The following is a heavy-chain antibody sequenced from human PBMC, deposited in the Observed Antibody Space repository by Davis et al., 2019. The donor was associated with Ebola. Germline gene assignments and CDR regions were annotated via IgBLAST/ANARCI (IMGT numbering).Heavy chain of an antibody. D-gene: IGHD3-3*01. CDR2: IDWDDDK. V-gene: IGHV2-70*11. CDR3: ARMQRHPYDFWSGYLDY. J-gene: IGHJ4*02. CDR1: GFSLSTSGVG. Sequence: SGSTLVKPTQTLTLTCTFSGFSLSTSGVGVGWIRQPPGKALEWLARIDWDDDKYYSTSLKTRLTISKETSKNQVVLTMTNMDPVDTATYYFARMQRHPYDFWSGYLDYWGQGTLVTVSS.